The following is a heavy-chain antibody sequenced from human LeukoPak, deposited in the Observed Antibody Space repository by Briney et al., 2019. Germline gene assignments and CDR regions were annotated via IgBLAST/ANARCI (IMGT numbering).Heavy chain of an antibody. J-gene: IGHJ4*02. CDR3: AKYSDSTGAHYFDY. Sequence: GGSLRLSCAASGFTLSSYAMTWVRQAPGKGLEWVSTISGSGANTYYADSVRGRFTISRDNSKNTLSLQMDSLRVEDTALYYCAKYSDSTGAHYFDYWGQGTLVTVSS. CDR2: ISGSGANT. D-gene: IGHD2/OR15-2a*01. V-gene: IGHV3-23*01. CDR1: GFTLSSYA.